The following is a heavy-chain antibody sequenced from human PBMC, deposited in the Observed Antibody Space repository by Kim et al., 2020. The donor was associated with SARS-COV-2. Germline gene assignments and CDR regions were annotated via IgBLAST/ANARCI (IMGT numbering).Heavy chain of an antibody. J-gene: IGHJ4*02. D-gene: IGHD3-9*01. CDR2: IWYDGSNK. Sequence: GGSLRRSCAASGFTFSSYGMHWVRQAPGKGLEWVAVIWYDGSNKYYADSVKGRFTISRDNSKNTLYLQMNSLRAEDTAVYYCARDRRDDILTGYYGGYFDYWGQGTLVTVSS. CDR1: GFTFSSYG. CDR3: ARDRRDDILTGYYGGYFDY. V-gene: IGHV3-33*01.